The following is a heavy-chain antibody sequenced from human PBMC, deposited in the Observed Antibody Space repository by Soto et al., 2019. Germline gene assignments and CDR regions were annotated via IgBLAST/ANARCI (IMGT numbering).Heavy chain of an antibody. CDR1: GFTFSSYA. CDR3: AKDPLDDYVWGSYPPPDY. CDR2: ISGSGGST. J-gene: IGHJ4*02. Sequence: TGGSLRLSCAASGFTFSSYAMSWVRQAPGKGLEWVSAISGSGGSTYYADSVKGRFTISRDNSKNTLYLQMNSLRAEDTAVYYCAKDPLDDYVWGSYPPPDYWGQGTLVTVSS. V-gene: IGHV3-23*01. D-gene: IGHD3-16*02.